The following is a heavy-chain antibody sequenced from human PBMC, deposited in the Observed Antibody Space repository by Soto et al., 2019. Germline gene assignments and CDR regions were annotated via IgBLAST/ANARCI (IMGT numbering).Heavy chain of an antibody. J-gene: IGHJ4*02. V-gene: IGHV4-4*02. Sequence: QVELQESGPRLVKSSGTLSLTCEVSSGSISTGNWWSWVRQPPGKGLEWIGEIYYTGATNYNPSLKRRVTMTIDQSKDQFSLLLTSATAADTAVYYCARVFSSGSGWMYYFDFWGQGILVSVSS. CDR1: SGSISTGNW. CDR3: ARVFSSGSGWMYYFDF. D-gene: IGHD6-25*01. CDR2: IYYTGAT.